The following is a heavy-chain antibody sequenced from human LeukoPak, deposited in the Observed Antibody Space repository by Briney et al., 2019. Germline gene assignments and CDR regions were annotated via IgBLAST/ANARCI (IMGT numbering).Heavy chain of an antibody. Sequence: PSETLSLTCTVSGGSISNYYWSWIRQPPEKGLEWIGYIYYSGTTKYNPSLKSRVTISVDTSKNQFSLKLSSVTAADTAVYYCARCSSGTSVGMDVWGQGTTVTVSS. J-gene: IGHJ6*02. V-gene: IGHV4-59*08. D-gene: IGHD1-1*01. CDR2: IYYSGTT. CDR1: GGSISNYY. CDR3: ARCSSGTSVGMDV.